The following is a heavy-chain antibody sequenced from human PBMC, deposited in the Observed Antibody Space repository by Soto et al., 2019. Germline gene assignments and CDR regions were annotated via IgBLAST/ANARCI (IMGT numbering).Heavy chain of an antibody. CDR2: IGTLGDT. CDR3: ARDGTYGSGRGPDWYFGL. J-gene: IGHJ2*01. CDR1: GFTFSSYD. Sequence: GRSLRLSCAASGFTFSSYDMHWVRQAAGKGLEWVSAIGTLGDTYYPGSVKGRFTISRENAKNSLYLQMNSLRAGDTAVYYCARDGTYGSGRGPDWYFGLWGRGTLVTVSS. V-gene: IGHV3-13*04. D-gene: IGHD3-10*01.